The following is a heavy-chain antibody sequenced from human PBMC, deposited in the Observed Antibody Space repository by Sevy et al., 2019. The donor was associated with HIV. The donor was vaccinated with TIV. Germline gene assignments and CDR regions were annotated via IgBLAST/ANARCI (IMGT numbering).Heavy chain of an antibody. J-gene: IGHJ4*02. CDR1: GFTFSSYA. D-gene: IGHD1-26*01. CDR3: AKRGAVGAMFFDY. CDR2: ISGGSGDT. V-gene: IGHV3-23*01. Sequence: GGSLRLSCAASGFTFSSYAMTWVRQAPGKGLEWVSTISGGSGDTYYADSAKGRFTISRDNSKNTLYLQMNSLRAEDTAVYYCAKRGAVGAMFFDYWGQGTPVTVSS.